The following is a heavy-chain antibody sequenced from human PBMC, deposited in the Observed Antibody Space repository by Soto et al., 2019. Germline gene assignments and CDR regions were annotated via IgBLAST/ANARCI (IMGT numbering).Heavy chain of an antibody. J-gene: IGHJ4*02. V-gene: IGHV2-70*01. D-gene: IGHD3-22*01. CDR1: GFSLSTSGMC. CDR2: IDWDDDK. CDR3: ARIAGYYDSSGYYYYFDY. Sequence: SGPTLVKPTQTLTLTCTFSGFSLSTSGMCVSWIRQPPGKALEWLALIDWDDDKYYSTSLKTRLTISKDTSKNQVVLTMTNMDPVDTATYYCARIAGYYDSSGYYYYFDYWGQGTLVTVSS.